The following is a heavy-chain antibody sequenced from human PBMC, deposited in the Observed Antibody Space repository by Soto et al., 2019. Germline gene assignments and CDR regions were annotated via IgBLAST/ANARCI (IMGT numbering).Heavy chain of an antibody. Sequence: ETLSLTCTVSGGSISSYYWSWIRQPPGKGLEWVGYIYYSGSTNYNPSLKSRVTISVDTSKNQFSLKLSSVTAADTAVYYCARDRGYGDYDNWFDPWGQGTLVTVSS. CDR1: GGSISSYY. V-gene: IGHV4-59*01. CDR2: IYYSGST. CDR3: ARDRGYGDYDNWFDP. J-gene: IGHJ5*02. D-gene: IGHD4-17*01.